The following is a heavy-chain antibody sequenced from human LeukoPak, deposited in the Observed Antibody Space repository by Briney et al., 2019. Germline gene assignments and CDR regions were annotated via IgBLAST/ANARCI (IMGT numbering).Heavy chain of an antibody. CDR1: GFSLSTSGMR. V-gene: IGHV2-70*04. Sequence: SGPTLLNPTQTLTLTCTFSGFSLSTSGMRVSWIRQPPGKALEWLARIDWDDDKFYSTSLKTRLTISKDTSKNQVVLTMTNMDPVDTATYYCALVVPAANPYMDVWGKGTTVTVSS. CDR3: ALVVPAANPYMDV. CDR2: IDWDDDK. D-gene: IGHD2-2*01. J-gene: IGHJ6*03.